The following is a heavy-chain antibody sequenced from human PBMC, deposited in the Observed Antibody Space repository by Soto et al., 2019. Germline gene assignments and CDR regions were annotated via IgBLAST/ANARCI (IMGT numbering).Heavy chain of an antibody. CDR1: GFTFTRFS. J-gene: IGHJ6*02. CDR3: ARRDTRYYYYGLDV. V-gene: IGHV3-30-3*01. Sequence: QVRLVESGGGVVQPGKSLRVSCAGSGFTFTRFSIHWVRQAPGKGLEWVALVSYDGSSQYYADSVKGRFTISRDNSMNTVDLQMSSLRPEDTAVYYWARRDTRYYYYGLDVWGQGTTVTVSS. CDR2: VSYDGSSQ.